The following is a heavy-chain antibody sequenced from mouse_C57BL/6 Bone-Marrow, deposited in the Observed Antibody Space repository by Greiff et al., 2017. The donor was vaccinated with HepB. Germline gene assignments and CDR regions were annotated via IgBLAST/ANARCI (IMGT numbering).Heavy chain of an antibody. D-gene: IGHD3-3*01. Sequence: QVQLQQSGAELARPGASVKLSCKASGYTFTSYGISWVKQRTGQGLEWIGEIYPRSGNTYYNEKFKSKATLTVDKPSSTAYMQLSSLTSEDSAVYYCARDSGDSRAWFAYWGQGTLVTVSA. J-gene: IGHJ3*01. V-gene: IGHV1-81*01. CDR1: GYTFTSYG. CDR2: IYPRSGNT. CDR3: ARDSGDSRAWFAY.